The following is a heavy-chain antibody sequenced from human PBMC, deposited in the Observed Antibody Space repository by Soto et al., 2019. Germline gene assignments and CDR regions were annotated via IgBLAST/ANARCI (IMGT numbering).Heavy chain of an antibody. CDR3: ARHIGIAVAGIRN. CDR2: ISAYNGNT. Sequence: ASVKVSCKASGYTFTSYGISWVRQAPGQGLEWMGWISAYNGNTNYAQKLQGRVTMTTDTSTSTAYVELRSLRSDDTAVYYCARHIGIAVAGIRNWGQGTLVTVSS. V-gene: IGHV1-18*01. CDR1: GYTFTSYG. J-gene: IGHJ4*02. D-gene: IGHD6-19*01.